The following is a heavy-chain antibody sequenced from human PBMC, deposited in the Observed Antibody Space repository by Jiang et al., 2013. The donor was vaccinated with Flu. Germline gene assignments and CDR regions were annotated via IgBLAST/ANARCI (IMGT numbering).Heavy chain of an antibody. J-gene: IGHJ4*02. CDR2: INEDGRRD. CDR3: ARGNRYPGAADY. V-gene: IGHV3-7*03. D-gene: IGHD2-2*02. Sequence: VQLVESGGGLVQPGGSLRLSCAVSGFTSSRYWMYWVRQAPGRGLEWVANINEDGRRDYYLDSLKGRVTVSRDIAKNSMNLQIDSLRVEDTAVYYCARGNRYPGAADYWGQGTLVAVSS. CDR1: GFTSSRYW.